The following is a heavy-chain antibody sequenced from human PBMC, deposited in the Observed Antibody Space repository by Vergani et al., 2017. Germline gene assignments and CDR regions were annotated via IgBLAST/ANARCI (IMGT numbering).Heavy chain of an antibody. V-gene: IGHV3-53*02. CDR2: IYSGGST. J-gene: IGHJ6*03. CDR1: GFTVSSNY. CDR3: ARAPPTYYYYYYMVV. Sequence: EVQLVETGGGLIQPGGSLRLSCAASGFTVSSNYMSWVRQAPGKGLEWVSVIYSGGSTYYADSVKGRFTISRDNSKNTLYLQMNSLRAEDTAVYYCARAPPTYYYYYYMVVWGKGTTVTVSS.